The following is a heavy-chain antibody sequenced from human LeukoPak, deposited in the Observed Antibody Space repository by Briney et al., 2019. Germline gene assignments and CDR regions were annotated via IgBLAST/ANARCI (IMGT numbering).Heavy chain of an antibody. J-gene: IGHJ5*02. CDR3: ASGSAGFDT. V-gene: IGHV4-39*07. D-gene: IGHD6-13*01. CDR1: GGSISSSYYF. CDR2: IYSTGLT. Sequence: PSETLSLTCTVSGGSISSSYYFWAWIRQPPGKGLEWIGSIYSTGLTYYSPSLKSRVSISLETSKNQFSLKLKSVTAADTAVYFCASGSAGFDTWGQGTLVTVSS.